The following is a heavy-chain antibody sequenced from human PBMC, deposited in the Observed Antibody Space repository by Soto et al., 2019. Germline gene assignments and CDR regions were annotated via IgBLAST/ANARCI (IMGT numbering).Heavy chain of an antibody. J-gene: IGHJ4*02. CDR1: GGSISSYY. CDR3: ARGPPSRYYDSSGYLDY. V-gene: IGHV4-59*01. CDR2: IYYSGST. D-gene: IGHD3-22*01. Sequence: PSETLSLTCTVSGGSISSYYWSWIRQPPGEGLEWIGYIYYSGSTNYNPSLKSRVTISVDTSKNQFSLKLSSVTAADTAVYYCARGPPSRYYDSSGYLDYWGQGTLVTVSS.